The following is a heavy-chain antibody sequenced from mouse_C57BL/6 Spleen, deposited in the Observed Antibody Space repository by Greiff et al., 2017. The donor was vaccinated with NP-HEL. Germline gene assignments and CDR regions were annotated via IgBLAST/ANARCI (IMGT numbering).Heavy chain of an antibody. CDR1: GYTFTSYW. CDR3: ARGLGYYAMDY. J-gene: IGHJ4*01. CDR2: IDPSDSYT. V-gene: IGHV1-50*01. Sequence: QVQLQQPGAELVKPGASVKLSCKASGYTFTSYWMQWVKQRPGQGLEWIGEIDPSDSYTNYNQKFKGKATLTVDTSSSTAYMQLSSLTSEDSAVYYCARGLGYYAMDYWGQGTSVTVSS.